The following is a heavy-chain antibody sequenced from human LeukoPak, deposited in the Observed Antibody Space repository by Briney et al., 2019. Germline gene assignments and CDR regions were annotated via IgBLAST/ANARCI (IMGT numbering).Heavy chain of an antibody. Sequence: PSETLSLTCTVSDDSITMYYWTWIRQPPGKGLEWIGYVDHTGSTKFNPSLNGRVSISRDTSNNFFSLRLRSVTAADAAVYFCARGRVSSSTWYSTYYYFFYMDFWGKGTTVTVSS. CDR2: VDHTGST. D-gene: IGHD4-11*01. CDR3: ARGRVSSSTWYSTYYYFFYMDF. J-gene: IGHJ6*03. V-gene: IGHV4-59*01. CDR1: DDSITMYY.